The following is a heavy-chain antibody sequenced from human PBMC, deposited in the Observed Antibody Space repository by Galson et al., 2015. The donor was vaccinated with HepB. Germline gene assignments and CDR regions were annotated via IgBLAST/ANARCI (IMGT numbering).Heavy chain of an antibody. J-gene: IGHJ2*01. D-gene: IGHD4-23*01. V-gene: IGHV1-46*01. Sequence: SVKVSCKASGYTFTSYYIHWVRQAPAQRLEWMGVINPSGGPTDYPQRFQGRVTMARDTSTSTVYMELTSLRFDDTALYYCVRSPWYYGGNRDWHFDLWGRGTLVTVSS. CDR1: GYTFTSYY. CDR2: INPSGGPT. CDR3: VRSPWYYGGNRDWHFDL.